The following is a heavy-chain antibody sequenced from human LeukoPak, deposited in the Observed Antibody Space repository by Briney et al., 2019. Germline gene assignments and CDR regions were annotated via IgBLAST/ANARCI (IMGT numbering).Heavy chain of an antibody. Sequence: ASVKVSCKASGYTFTDYSLHWVRQAPGQGLEWMGWINPKSGGTNYAQKFQGRVTMTRDSSIGTAYMELSRLRSDDTAVYYCARDKAAAGTGEFDYWGQGTLVTVSS. CDR3: ARDKAAAGTGEFDY. J-gene: IGHJ4*02. V-gene: IGHV1-2*02. D-gene: IGHD6-13*01. CDR2: INPKSGGT. CDR1: GYTFTDYS.